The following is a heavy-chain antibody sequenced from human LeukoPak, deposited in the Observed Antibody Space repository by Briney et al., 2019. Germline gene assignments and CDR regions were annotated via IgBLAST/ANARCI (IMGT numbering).Heavy chain of an antibody. CDR1: GGTFSSYA. Sequence: SVKVSCKASGGTFSSYAISWVRQAPGQGLEWMGRIIPILGIANYAQKFQGRVTITADKSTSTAYMELSSLRSEDTAVYYCARDGNTGTKTYYYYYGMDVWGQGTTVTVSS. D-gene: IGHD1-1*01. V-gene: IGHV1-69*04. CDR3: ARDGNTGTKTYYYYYGMDV. J-gene: IGHJ6*02. CDR2: IIPILGIA.